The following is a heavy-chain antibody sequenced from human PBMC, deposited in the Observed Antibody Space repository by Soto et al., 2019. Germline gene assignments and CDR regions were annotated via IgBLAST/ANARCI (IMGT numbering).Heavy chain of an antibody. D-gene: IGHD6-6*01. V-gene: IGHV3-30*18. J-gene: IGHJ6*02. Sequence: GGSLRLSCSASGFTFSSYGMHWVRQAPGKGLEWVAVISYDGSNKYYADSVKGRFTISRDNSKNTLYLQMNSLRAEDTAVYYCAKTPSDGMDVWGQGTTVTVSS. CDR2: ISYDGSNK. CDR1: GFTFSSYG. CDR3: AKTPSDGMDV.